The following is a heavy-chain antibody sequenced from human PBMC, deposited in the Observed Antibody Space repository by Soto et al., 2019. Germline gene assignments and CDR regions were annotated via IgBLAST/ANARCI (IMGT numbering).Heavy chain of an antibody. CDR3: ARESEELTSNFDY. D-gene: IGHD1-26*01. CDR2: ISSTTNYI. V-gene: IGHV3-21*06. Sequence: LRLSCAASWFTFTRYSMNWVRQAPGKGLEWVSSISSTTNYIYYGDSMKGRFTISRDNAKNSLYLEMNSLRAEDTAVYYCARESEELTSNFDYWGQGTLVTVSS. J-gene: IGHJ4*02. CDR1: WFTFTRYS.